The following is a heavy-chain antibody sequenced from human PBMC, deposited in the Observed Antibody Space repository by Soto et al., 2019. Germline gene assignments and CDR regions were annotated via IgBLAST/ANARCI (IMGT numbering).Heavy chain of an antibody. D-gene: IGHD6-6*01. CDR1: GGSITSGDYY. V-gene: IGHV4-30-4*01. CDR3: AGDKGPRDGMDV. J-gene: IGHJ6*02. Sequence: TLSLTCPVSGGSITSGDYYWSWIRQAPGKGLEWIGYIYYRGSTHYNLSLKSRVTISVDTSQNQFSLKLSSVTAADTAIYYCAGDKGPRDGMDVWGQGTTVTVSS. CDR2: IYYRGST.